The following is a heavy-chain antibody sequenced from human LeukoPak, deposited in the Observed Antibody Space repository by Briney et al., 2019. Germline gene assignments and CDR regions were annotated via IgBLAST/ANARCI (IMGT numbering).Heavy chain of an antibody. D-gene: IGHD6-19*01. Sequence: ASVKVSCKASGYSFTSYYMHWVRQAPGQGLEWMGWINTNTGNPTYAQGFTGRFVFSLDTSVSTAYLQISSLKAEDTAVYYCARGNRKIAVDIWGQGTLVTVSS. CDR3: ARGNRKIAVDI. CDR1: GYSFTSYY. CDR2: INTNTGNP. J-gene: IGHJ4*02. V-gene: IGHV7-4-1*02.